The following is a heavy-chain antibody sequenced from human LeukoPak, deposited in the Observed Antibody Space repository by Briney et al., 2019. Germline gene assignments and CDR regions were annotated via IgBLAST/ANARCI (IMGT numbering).Heavy chain of an antibody. J-gene: IGHJ4*02. V-gene: IGHV4-59*01. Sequence: PSETLSLTCTVSGGSISSYYWSWIRQPPGKGLEWIGYIYYSGSTDYNPSLKSRVTISVDTSKNQFSLKPSSVTAADTAVYYCARARSDYDILTGYSSGYFDYWGQGTLVTVSS. D-gene: IGHD3-9*01. CDR2: IYYSGST. CDR1: GGSISSYY. CDR3: ARARSDYDILTGYSSGYFDY.